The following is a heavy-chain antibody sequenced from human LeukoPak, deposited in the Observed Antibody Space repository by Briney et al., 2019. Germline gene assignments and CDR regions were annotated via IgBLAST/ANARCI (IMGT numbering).Heavy chain of an antibody. J-gene: IGHJ3*02. V-gene: IGHV3-30-3*01. Sequence: PGRSLRLSCAASGFTFSSYAMHWVRQAPGKGLEWVAVISYDGSNKYYADSVKGRFTISRDNSKNTLYLQMNSLRAEDTAVYYCARVRSGGCYDCCDNDAFDIWGQGTMVTVSS. D-gene: IGHD5-12*01. CDR3: ARVRSGGCYDCCDNDAFDI. CDR2: ISYDGSNK. CDR1: GFTFSSYA.